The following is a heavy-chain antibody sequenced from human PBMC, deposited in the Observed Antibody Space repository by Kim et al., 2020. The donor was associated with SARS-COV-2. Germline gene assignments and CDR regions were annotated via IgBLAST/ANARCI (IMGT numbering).Heavy chain of an antibody. Sequence: SETLSLTCTVSGGSVSSGSYYWSWIRQPPGKGLEWIGYIYYSGSTNYNPSLKSRVTISVDTSKNQFSLKLSSVTAADTAVYYCARVYYYGSGSMDVWGQGTTVTVSS. D-gene: IGHD3-10*01. CDR3: ARVYYYGSGSMDV. J-gene: IGHJ6*02. CDR1: GGSVSSGSYY. V-gene: IGHV4-61*01. CDR2: IYYSGST.